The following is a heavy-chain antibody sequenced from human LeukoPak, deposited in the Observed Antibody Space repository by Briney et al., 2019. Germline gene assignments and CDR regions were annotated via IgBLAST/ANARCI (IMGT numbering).Heavy chain of an antibody. J-gene: IGHJ4*02. CDR3: ARDLKRGYSSGRYSWGTGSSNDY. Sequence: SVKVSCKASGYTFTSCGISWVRQAPGQGLEWMGWISGYNGNTNYAQKLQGRVTMTTDTSTSTAYMELRSLRSDDTAVYYCARDLKRGYSSGRYSWGTGSSNDYWGQGTLVTVSS. D-gene: IGHD6-19*01. CDR1: GYTFTSCG. V-gene: IGHV1-18*01. CDR2: ISGYNGNT.